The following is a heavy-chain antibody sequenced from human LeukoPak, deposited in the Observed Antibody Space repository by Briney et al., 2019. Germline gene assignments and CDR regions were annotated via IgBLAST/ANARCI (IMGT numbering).Heavy chain of an antibody. D-gene: IGHD3-10*01. CDR2: VSGSGDST. Sequence: GGSLRLSCAASGFTFSSYAMSWVRQAPGKGLEWVSAVSGSGDSTYYADPVKGRFTIFRDNSKNTLYLQMNSLRAEDTAVYYCAKDRPLYGSGSFKGDYWGQGTLVTVSS. V-gene: IGHV3-23*01. CDR3: AKDRPLYGSGSFKGDY. J-gene: IGHJ4*02. CDR1: GFTFSSYA.